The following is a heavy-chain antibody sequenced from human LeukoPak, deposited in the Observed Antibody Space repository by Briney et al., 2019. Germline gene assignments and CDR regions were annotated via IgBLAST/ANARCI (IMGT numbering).Heavy chain of an antibody. CDR1: GFTFTTYW. Sequence: GGSLRLSCAASGFTFTTYWMVWVRQAPGEGLEWVAHINQDGSERNYVDSVKGRFTVSRDNAKNSLFLQMNSLRVEDTAVYYCARDFESGHSQNYWGQGTLVTVSS. CDR3: ARDFESGHSQNY. J-gene: IGHJ4*02. CDR2: INQDGSER. V-gene: IGHV3-7*01. D-gene: IGHD3-9*01.